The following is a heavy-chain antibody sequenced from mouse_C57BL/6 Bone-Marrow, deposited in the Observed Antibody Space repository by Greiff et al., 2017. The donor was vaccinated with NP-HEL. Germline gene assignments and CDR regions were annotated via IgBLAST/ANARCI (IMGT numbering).Heavy chain of an antibody. V-gene: IGHV1-69*01. J-gene: IGHJ4*01. CDR3: ARGDYYGSEDYAMDY. Sequence: VQLQQPGAELVMPGASVKLSCKASGYTFTSYWMHWVKQRPGQGLEWIGEIDPSDSYTNYNQKFKGKSTLTVDKSSSTAYMQLSSLTSEDSAVYYCARGDYYGSEDYAMDYWGQGTSVTVSS. D-gene: IGHD1-1*01. CDR2: IDPSDSYT. CDR1: GYTFTSYW.